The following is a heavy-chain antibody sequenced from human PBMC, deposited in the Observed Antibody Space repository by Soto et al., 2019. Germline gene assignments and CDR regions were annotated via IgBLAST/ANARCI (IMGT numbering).Heavy chain of an antibody. J-gene: IGHJ3*02. CDR3: ARDSGGYGAPAFDI. CDR2: IIPIFGTS. V-gene: IGHV1-69*13. CDR1: GGTFSNYA. Sequence: SVKVSCKASGGTFSNYAISWVRQAPGQGLEWMGGIIPIFGTSNSAQKFQGRVSLTADESTSSAYMELSSLRSEDTAVYYCARDSGGYGAPAFDIWG. D-gene: IGHD3-10*01.